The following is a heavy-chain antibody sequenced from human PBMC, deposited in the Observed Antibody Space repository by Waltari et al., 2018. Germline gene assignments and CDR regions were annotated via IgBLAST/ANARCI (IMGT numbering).Heavy chain of an antibody. Sequence: DERMVECAGGLGKTGGSLSISGAALGFPFSNLGTNWVRQTPGRGLEWVSSIGPTSRYIYYADSMKGRFTISRDNAKNSLSLQMDSLRAEDTAVYYCARMLDAFDICGHGTMVTVSS. CDR2: IGPTSRYI. V-gene: IGHV3-21*01. D-gene: IGHD3-10*02. J-gene: IGHJ3*02. CDR1: GFPFSNLG. CDR3: ARMLDAFDI.